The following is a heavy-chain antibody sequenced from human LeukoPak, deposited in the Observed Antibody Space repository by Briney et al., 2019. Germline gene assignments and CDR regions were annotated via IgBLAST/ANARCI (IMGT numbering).Heavy chain of an antibody. Sequence: GGSLRLSCAASGFTFSSYGMNWVRQAPGKGLEWVSSISTSSIYIYYADSVKGRFTISRDNAKKSVHLQMNSLRAEDTALYYCARGASVVAGSDNAFDIWGQGTMVTVSS. D-gene: IGHD6-19*01. CDR2: ISTSSIYI. V-gene: IGHV3-21*01. J-gene: IGHJ3*02. CDR3: ARGASVVAGSDNAFDI. CDR1: GFTFSSYG.